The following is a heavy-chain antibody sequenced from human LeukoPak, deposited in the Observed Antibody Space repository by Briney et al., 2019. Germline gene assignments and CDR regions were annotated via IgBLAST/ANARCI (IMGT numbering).Heavy chain of an antibody. Sequence: PGGSLRLSCAASGFTFSSYGMHWVRQAPGKGLEWVAFIRYDGSNKYYADSVKGRFTISRDNSKNTLYLQMNSLRAEDTAVYYCAKDQSITILKGDWGQGTLVTVSS. D-gene: IGHD3-9*01. CDR3: AKDQSITILKGD. CDR1: GFTFSSYG. CDR2: IRYDGSNK. V-gene: IGHV3-30*02. J-gene: IGHJ4*02.